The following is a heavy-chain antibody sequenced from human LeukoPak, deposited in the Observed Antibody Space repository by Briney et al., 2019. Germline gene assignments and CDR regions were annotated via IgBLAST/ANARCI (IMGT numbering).Heavy chain of an antibody. CDR3: ANRPSDYGDYVTYFDY. CDR1: GFSFISYG. J-gene: IGHJ4*02. Sequence: PGGSLRLSCAASGFSFISYGMPWVRQAPGKGLEWVGVISDDGRNKKYADSVKGRFTISRDNSKDTLYLQMNSLRDEDTAVYYCANRPSDYGDYVTYFDYWGQGTLVTVSS. V-gene: IGHV3-30*18. CDR2: ISDDGRNK. D-gene: IGHD4-17*01.